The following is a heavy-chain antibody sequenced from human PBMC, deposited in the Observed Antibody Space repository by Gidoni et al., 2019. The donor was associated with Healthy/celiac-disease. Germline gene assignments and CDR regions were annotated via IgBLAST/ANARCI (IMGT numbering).Heavy chain of an antibody. J-gene: IGHJ4*02. D-gene: IGHD5-12*01. CDR3: AREVEMATMYMDY. CDR1: GFTFSSYA. V-gene: IGHV3-30-3*01. Sequence: QVQLVESGGGVVQPGRSLRLSCAASGFTFSSYAMHWVRQAPGKGLEWLAVISYDGSNKYYADSVKGRFTSSRDNSKNTLYLQMNSLRAEDTAVYYCAREVEMATMYMDYWGQGTLVTVSS. CDR2: ISYDGSNK.